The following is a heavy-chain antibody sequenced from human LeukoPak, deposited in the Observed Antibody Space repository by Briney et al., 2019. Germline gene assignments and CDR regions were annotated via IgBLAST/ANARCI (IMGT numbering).Heavy chain of an antibody. J-gene: IGHJ3*02. V-gene: IGHV5-51*01. Sequence: GESLKISCKGSGYTFTSYWIGWVRQMPGKGLEWMGIIYPADSTAHYSPSFQGQVTISADKSISTAYLQWSSLKASDTAMYYCARPFPRYYYDSSLDAFDIWGQGTMVTVSS. CDR1: GYTFTSYW. D-gene: IGHD3-22*01. CDR3: ARPFPRYYYDSSLDAFDI. CDR2: IYPADSTA.